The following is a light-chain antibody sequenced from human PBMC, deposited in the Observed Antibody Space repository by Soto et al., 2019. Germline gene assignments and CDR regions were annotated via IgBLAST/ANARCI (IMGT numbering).Light chain of an antibody. CDR2: GAS. V-gene: IGKV3-15*01. CDR1: QTVSSN. J-gene: IGKJ1*01. CDR3: QQYNNWPPWT. Sequence: EIVMTQSPATLSVSPGESATLSCRASQTVSSNLAWYQQKPGQAPRLLIYGASTRATGMPARFSGSGSGTAFTLTISSLQSEDFAVYYCQQYNNWPPWTFGQGTKVEVK.